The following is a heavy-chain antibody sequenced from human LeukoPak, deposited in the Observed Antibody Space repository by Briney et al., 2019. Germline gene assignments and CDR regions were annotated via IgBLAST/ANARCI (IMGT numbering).Heavy chain of an antibody. J-gene: IGHJ4*02. CDR1: GFTFRNYE. CDR2: INDAGNSI. V-gene: IGHV3-48*03. CDR3: ARGRDYGDTIDY. D-gene: IGHD4-17*01. Sequence: GGSLRLSCIVSGFTFRNYEMNWVRQAPGKGLEWLSYINDAGNSIYYTDSVKGRFTISRDNAKNSLYLQMSGLRVEDTAIYYCARGRDYGDTIDYWGQGTLVTVSS.